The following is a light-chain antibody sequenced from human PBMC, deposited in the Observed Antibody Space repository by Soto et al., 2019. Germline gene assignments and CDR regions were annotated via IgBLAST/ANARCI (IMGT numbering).Light chain of an antibody. J-gene: IGLJ1*01. CDR2: DVN. Sequence: QSVLPQPRSVSGSPGQSVTISCTGSSSDVGAYNYVSWYQHNTGKAPKLLIYDVNKRPSGVPDRFSGSKFGNTASLTISGLQADDEATFYCCSYAGSYDYVFGTGTKVTVL. CDR1: SSDVGAYNY. CDR3: CSYAGSYDYV. V-gene: IGLV2-11*01.